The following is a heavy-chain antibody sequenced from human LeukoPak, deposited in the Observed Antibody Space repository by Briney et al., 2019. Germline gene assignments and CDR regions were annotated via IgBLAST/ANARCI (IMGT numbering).Heavy chain of an antibody. J-gene: IGHJ3*02. CDR3: ARAHVGWGLAFDI. D-gene: IGHD3-16*01. V-gene: IGHV3-9*01. Sequence: GGSLRLSCAASGFTFDDYAMHWVRQAPGKGLEWVSGISWNSGSIGYADSVKGRFTISRENAKNSFYLQMNSLRAGDTSIYYCARAHVGWGLAFDIWGQGTVVIVSS. CDR2: ISWNSGSI. CDR1: GFTFDDYA.